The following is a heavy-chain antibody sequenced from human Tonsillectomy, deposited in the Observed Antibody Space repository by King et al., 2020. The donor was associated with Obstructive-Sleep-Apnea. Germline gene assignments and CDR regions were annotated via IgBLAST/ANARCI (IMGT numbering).Heavy chain of an antibody. CDR1: GFTFSSYG. J-gene: IGHJ4*02. CDR2: IRYDGSNK. CDR3: ATLDSSGYSYYFDY. D-gene: IGHD3-22*01. V-gene: IGHV3-30*02. Sequence: QLVQSGGGVVQPGGSLRLSCAASGFTFSSYGMHWVRQAPGKGLAWVAFIRYDGSNKYYADSVKGRFTISRDNSKNTRCLQMNSLRAEDTAVYYCATLDSSGYSYYFDYWGQGTLVTVSS.